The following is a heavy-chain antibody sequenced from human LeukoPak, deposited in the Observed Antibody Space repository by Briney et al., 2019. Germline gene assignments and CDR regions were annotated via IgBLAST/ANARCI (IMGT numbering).Heavy chain of an antibody. CDR1: GFTFSNAW. CDR2: IKSKTDGGTT. Sequence: GGSLRLSCAASGFTFSNAWMSWVRQAPGKGLEWVGRIKSKTDGGTTDYAAPVKGRFTISRDDSKNTLYLQMNSLKTEDTAVYYCTTYFCSGGSCYYYYYMDVWGKGTTVTVSS. J-gene: IGHJ6*03. CDR3: TTYFCSGGSCYYYYYMDV. V-gene: IGHV3-15*01. D-gene: IGHD2-15*01.